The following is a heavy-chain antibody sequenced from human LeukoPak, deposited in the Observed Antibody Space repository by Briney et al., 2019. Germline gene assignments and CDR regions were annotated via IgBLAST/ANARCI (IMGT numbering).Heavy chain of an antibody. D-gene: IGHD1-26*01. V-gene: IGHV3-30*02. CDR1: GFTFSSNG. CDR3: AKARYSGSPALDL. CDR2: TRYDESKT. J-gene: IGHJ5*02. Sequence: GGSLRLSCAASGFTFSSNGMHWVRQTPGKGLDWVAFTRYDESKTFYGDSVRGRFTISRDNSKNTLYLQMNGLTTDDSALYYCAKARYSGSPALDLWGQGTLVIVSS.